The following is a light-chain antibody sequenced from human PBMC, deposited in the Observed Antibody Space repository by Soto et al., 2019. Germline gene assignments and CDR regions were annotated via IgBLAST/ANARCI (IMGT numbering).Light chain of an antibody. Sequence: EIVLTQSPATLSLSPGERSTLSCRASQSVSRYLAWYQQKPGQAPRLLIYDASTRATGIPAMFSGSGSGTDFTLTISSLEPEDFAVYCCQQRTHRTITLCQGTRLEIK. J-gene: IGKJ5*01. CDR3: QQRTHRTIT. CDR1: QSVSRY. V-gene: IGKV3-11*01. CDR2: DAS.